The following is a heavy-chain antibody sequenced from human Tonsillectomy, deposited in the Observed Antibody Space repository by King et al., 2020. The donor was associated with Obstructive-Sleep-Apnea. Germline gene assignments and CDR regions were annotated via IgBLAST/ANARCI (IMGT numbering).Heavy chain of an antibody. Sequence: QEQLVESGGGVVQPGRSLRLSCAASGFPFSTYAIHWVRQAPGKGLEWVAVISYDGSKKYYADSAKGRLTISRDHSKNTLHLQVNSLRAEDTAVYYWARAHCSGATCYAPDFWGQGTLVTVSS. D-gene: IGHD2-15*01. J-gene: IGHJ4*02. CDR3: ARAHCSGATCYAPDF. CDR2: ISYDGSKK. CDR1: GFPFSTYA. V-gene: IGHV3-30*04.